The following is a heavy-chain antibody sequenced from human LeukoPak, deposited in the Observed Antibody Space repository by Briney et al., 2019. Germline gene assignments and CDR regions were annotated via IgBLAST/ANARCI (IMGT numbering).Heavy chain of an antibody. V-gene: IGHV3-23*01. D-gene: IGHD2-15*01. CDR3: AKQLGYCSDGSCYFPY. CDR2: ISNNGGYT. CDR1: GFTFSSYA. J-gene: IGHJ4*02. Sequence: GRSLRLSCAASGFTFSSYAMHWVRQAPGKGLEWVSAISNNGGYTYYADSVQGRFTISRDNSKSTLCLQMNSLRAEDTAVYYCAKQLGYCSDGSCYFPYWGQGTLVTVSS.